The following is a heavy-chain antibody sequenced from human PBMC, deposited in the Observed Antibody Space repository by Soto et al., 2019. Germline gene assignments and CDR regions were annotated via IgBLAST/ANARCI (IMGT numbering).Heavy chain of an antibody. D-gene: IGHD4-17*01. J-gene: IGHJ4*02. CDR2: IYWDDDK. CDR3: ARSYGDYVHFDY. CDR1: GFSLSTSGVG. V-gene: IGHV2-5*02. Sequence: QITLKESGPTLVKPTQTLTLTCTFSGFSLSTSGVGVGWIRQPPGKALEWLALIYWDDDKRYSTSPKSRLTIPNDTSNNQMATTITNMDPVDTATYYCARSYGDYVHFDYWGQGTLVTVSS.